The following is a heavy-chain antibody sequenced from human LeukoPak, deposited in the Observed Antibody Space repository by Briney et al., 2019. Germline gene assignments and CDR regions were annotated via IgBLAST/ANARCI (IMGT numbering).Heavy chain of an antibody. CDR1: GYSISSGYY. D-gene: IGHD5-24*01. Sequence: SETLSLTCTVSGYSISSGYYWGWIRQPPGKGLEWIGSIYHSGSTYYNPSLKSRVTISVDTSKNQFSLKLSSVTAADTAVYYCARVRRDGYIGRDAFDIWGQGTMVTVSS. CDR2: IYHSGST. CDR3: ARVRRDGYIGRDAFDI. J-gene: IGHJ3*02. V-gene: IGHV4-38-2*02.